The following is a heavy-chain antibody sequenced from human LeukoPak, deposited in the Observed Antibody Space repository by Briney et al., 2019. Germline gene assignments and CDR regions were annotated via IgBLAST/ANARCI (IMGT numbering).Heavy chain of an antibody. J-gene: IGHJ6*02. V-gene: IGHV3-48*03. CDR2: ISSSGSTI. Sequence: GGSLRLSCAASGFTFSSYEMNWVRQAPGKGLEWVSYISSSGSTIYYADSVKGRSTISRDNAKNSLYLQMNSLRAEDTAVYYCATTTPAQYFDWFPPSGPIYGMDVWGQGTTVTVSS. CDR3: ATTTPAQYFDWFPPSGPIYGMDV. CDR1: GFTFSSYE. D-gene: IGHD3-9*01.